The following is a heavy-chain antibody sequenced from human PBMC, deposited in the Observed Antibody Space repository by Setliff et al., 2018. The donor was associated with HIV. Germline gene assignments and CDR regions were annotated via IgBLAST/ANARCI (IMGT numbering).Heavy chain of an antibody. CDR2: IYYSGFT. CDR3: ARARYRSSWYPLGY. V-gene: IGHV4-59*01. Sequence: LSLTCTVSGGSISTYYWSWIRQPPGKGLEWIGYIYYSGFTNYNPSLKSRVTISADTSKNQFSLKLSSVTAADTALYYCARARYRSSWYPLGYWGQGTLVTVSS. D-gene: IGHD6-13*01. J-gene: IGHJ4*02. CDR1: GGSISTYY.